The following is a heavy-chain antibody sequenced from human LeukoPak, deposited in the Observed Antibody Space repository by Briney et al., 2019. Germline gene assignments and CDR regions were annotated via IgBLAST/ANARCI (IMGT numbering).Heavy chain of an antibody. J-gene: IGHJ6*03. CDR2: IYYSGST. CDR1: GGSISSSSYY. V-gene: IGHV4-39*01. Sequence: SETLSLTCTVSGGSISSSSYYWGWIRLPPGKGLEWIGSIYYSGSTYYNPSLKSRVTISADTSKNQFSLKLSSVTAADTAVYYCARTKPYYYYMDVWGKGTTVTVSS. CDR3: ARTKPYYYYMDV.